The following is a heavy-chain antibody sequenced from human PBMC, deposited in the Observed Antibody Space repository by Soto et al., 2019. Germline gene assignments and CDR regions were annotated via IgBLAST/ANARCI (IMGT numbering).Heavy chain of an antibody. Sequence: GGSLRLSCAASGFTFRSFAMHWVRQAPGKGLEWVAVISSDGRDEHRADSVKGRFTISRDNSKNTLFLQMNSLRPEDTAVYYCAREEPWESYRPRAFDYWGQGTLVTVSS. V-gene: IGHV3-30*03. CDR3: AREEPWESYRPRAFDY. D-gene: IGHD3-16*02. J-gene: IGHJ4*02. CDR1: GFTFRSFA. CDR2: ISSDGRDE.